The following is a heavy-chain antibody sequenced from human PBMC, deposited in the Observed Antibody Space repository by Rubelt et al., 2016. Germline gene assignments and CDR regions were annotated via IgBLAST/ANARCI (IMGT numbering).Heavy chain of an antibody. CDR3: ASQRDDYGDYWFDP. Sequence: EVQLLESGGGLVQPGGSLRLSCAASGFTFSSYSMNWVRQAPGKGLEWVSSISSSSSYIYYADSVKGRFTISRDNAKNSLYLQMNSLSAEDTAVYYCASQRDDYGDYWFDPWGQGTLVTVSS. J-gene: IGHJ5*02. D-gene: IGHD4-17*01. V-gene: IGHV3-21*01. CDR2: ISSSSSYI. CDR1: GFTFSSYS.